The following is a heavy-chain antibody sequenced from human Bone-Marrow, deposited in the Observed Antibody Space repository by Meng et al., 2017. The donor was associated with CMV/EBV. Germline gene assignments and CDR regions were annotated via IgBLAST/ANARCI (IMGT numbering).Heavy chain of an antibody. CDR3: AKEFRFLYPAPQYYFDY. Sequence: GESLKISCAASGFTFSSYAMSWVRQAPGKGLEWVPAISGSGGSTYYADSVKGRFTISRDNSKNTLYLQMNSLRAEDTAVYYCAKEFRFLYPAPQYYFDYWGQATLVTVSS. CDR2: ISGSGGST. V-gene: IGHV3-23*01. J-gene: IGHJ4*02. CDR1: GFTFSSYA. D-gene: IGHD3-3*01.